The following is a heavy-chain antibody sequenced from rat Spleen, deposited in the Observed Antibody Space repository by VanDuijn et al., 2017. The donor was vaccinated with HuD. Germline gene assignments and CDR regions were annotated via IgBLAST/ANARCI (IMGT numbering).Heavy chain of an antibody. Sequence: EVQLVESDGGLVQPGRSLKLSCVASGFTFNNYWMTWIRQAPGKGLEWVASITNTGGSTYYPDSVKGRFTISRDNAKSTLYLQMNSLRSEDTATYYCTRNTIAARVMDAWGQGASVTVSS. CDR1: GFTFNNYW. J-gene: IGHJ4*01. CDR3: TRNTIAARVMDA. CDR2: ITNTGGST. D-gene: IGHD1-2*01. V-gene: IGHV5-31*01.